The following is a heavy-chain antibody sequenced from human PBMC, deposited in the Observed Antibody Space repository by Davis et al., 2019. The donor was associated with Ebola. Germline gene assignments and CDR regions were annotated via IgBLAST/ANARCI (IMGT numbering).Heavy chain of an antibody. CDR2: IYTGDSDT. D-gene: IGHD4-17*01. V-gene: IGHV5-51*01. CDR3: ARQKDYGDYARDY. J-gene: IGHJ4*02. Sequence: GESLKISCKDSGNSFTSHWIGWVRQMPGKGLDWMGIIYTGDSDTRYSPSFRGQVIISADKSMKTAFLQWSSLKASDSGMYYCARQKDYGDYARDYWGQGTPVTVSS. CDR1: GNSFTSHW.